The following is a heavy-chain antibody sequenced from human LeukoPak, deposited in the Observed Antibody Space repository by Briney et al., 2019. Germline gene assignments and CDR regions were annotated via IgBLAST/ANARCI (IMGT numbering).Heavy chain of an antibody. J-gene: IGHJ4*02. CDR2: IYTSGST. V-gene: IGHV4-4*07. CDR3: ARDAYYYGSGSYYLDY. Sequence: SETLSLTCTVSGASISSYYWSWIRQPAGKGLEWIGRIYTSGSTNYNPSLKSRVTMSVDTSKNQFSLKLSSVTAADTAVYYCARDAYYYGSGSYYLDYWGQGTLVTVSS. CDR1: GASISSYY. D-gene: IGHD3-10*01.